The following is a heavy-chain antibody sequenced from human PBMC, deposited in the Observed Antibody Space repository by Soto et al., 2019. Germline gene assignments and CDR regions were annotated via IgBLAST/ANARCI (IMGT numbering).Heavy chain of an antibody. J-gene: IGHJ4*02. D-gene: IGHD6-19*01. CDR1: GFTFSSYG. V-gene: IGHV3-33*06. Sequence: GGSLRLSCAASGFTFSSYGMHWVRQAPGKGLEWVAVIWYDGSNKYYADSVKGRFTISRDNSKNTLYLQMNSLRAEDTAVYYCAKDIAAAVAGPSGFDYWGQGTLVTVSS. CDR3: AKDIAAAVAGPSGFDY. CDR2: IWYDGSNK.